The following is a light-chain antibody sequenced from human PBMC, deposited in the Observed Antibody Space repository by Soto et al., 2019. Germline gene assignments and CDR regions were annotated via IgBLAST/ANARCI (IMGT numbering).Light chain of an antibody. CDR3: QQYNSWPPIT. Sequence: EIVMTQSPATLSVSPGERATLSCRASQSVRFKLAWYQHKPGQAPRLLIYDTSTRATGIPARFSGSGSGTEFTLTISILQSEDFAVYFCQQYNSWPPITFGQGTRLDIK. V-gene: IGKV3-15*01. CDR2: DTS. CDR1: QSVRFK. J-gene: IGKJ5*01.